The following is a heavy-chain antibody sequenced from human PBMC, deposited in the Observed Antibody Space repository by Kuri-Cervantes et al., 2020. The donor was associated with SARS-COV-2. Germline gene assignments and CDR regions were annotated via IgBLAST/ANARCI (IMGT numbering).Heavy chain of an antibody. Sequence: ASVKVSCKASGYTFTSYAMHWVRQAPGQRLEWMGWINAGNGNTKYSQKFQGRVTLTTDTSTTTAYTELRSLRSDDTAVYYCARDRRGDGSGYSSWFDPWGQGTLVTVSS. V-gene: IGHV1-3*01. CDR2: INAGNGNT. CDR1: GYTFTSYA. D-gene: IGHD3-22*01. J-gene: IGHJ5*02. CDR3: ARDRRGDGSGYSSWFDP.